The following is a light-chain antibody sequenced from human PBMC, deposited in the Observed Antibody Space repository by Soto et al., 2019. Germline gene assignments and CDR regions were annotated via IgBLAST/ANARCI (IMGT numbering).Light chain of an antibody. J-gene: IGKJ1*01. V-gene: IGKV1-39*01. CDR2: GAS. CDR1: QNISTH. Sequence: DIPMTQSPSTLSASVGDRVTITCRASQNISTHLNWYQQKPGKAPNLLIYGASNLQSGVPSRFSGSGFGTDFTLTISSLQPEDFASYYCQQSSSMPWTFGQGTKVDIK. CDR3: QQSSSMPWT.